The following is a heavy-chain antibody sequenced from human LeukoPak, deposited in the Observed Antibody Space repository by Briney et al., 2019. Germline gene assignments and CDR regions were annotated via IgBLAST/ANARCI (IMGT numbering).Heavy chain of an antibody. J-gene: IGHJ4*02. CDR1: SEPFSGYY. Sequence: SETLSLTCTVYSEPFSGYYWSWIRQSPGMGLEWIGEIYESGGTTYNPSLKSRVTISIDTSKNQFSLNLTSVTAADTAVYYCARISAAGCFDHWGQGTLVTVSS. V-gene: IGHV4-34*01. D-gene: IGHD6-13*01. CDR3: ARISAAGCFDH. CDR2: IYESGGT.